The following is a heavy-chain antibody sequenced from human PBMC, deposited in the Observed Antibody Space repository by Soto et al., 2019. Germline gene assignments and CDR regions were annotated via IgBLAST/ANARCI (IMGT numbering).Heavy chain of an antibody. CDR3: ARESDFEHCSSTICYIDY. J-gene: IGHJ4*02. CDR2: INPNSGGT. Sequence: GASVEVTCKASGESINGYYMRWVRQANRQGLEWMGWINPNSGGTNYAQKFQGWVTMTRDTSISTAYMELSRLRSDDTAVYYCARESDFEHCSSTICYIDYRGQGTLVTVSS. D-gene: IGHD2-2*02. CDR1: GESINGYY. V-gene: IGHV1-2*04.